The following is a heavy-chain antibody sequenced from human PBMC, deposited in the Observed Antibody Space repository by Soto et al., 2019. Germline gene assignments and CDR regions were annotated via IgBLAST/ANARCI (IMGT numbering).Heavy chain of an antibody. D-gene: IGHD1-1*01. CDR2: ISGSGDST. CDR3: AKRATGTYFDY. V-gene: IGHV3-23*01. Sequence: EVQLLESGGGLVQPGKSLRLSCAASGFTFSSYAMSWVRQAPGKGLEWVSVISGSGDSTYYADSVKGRFTISRDNSKNTTYLQRSSLSGEDTAEDYGAKRATGTYFDYWGQATLVPVSP. J-gene: IGHJ4*02. CDR1: GFTFSSYA.